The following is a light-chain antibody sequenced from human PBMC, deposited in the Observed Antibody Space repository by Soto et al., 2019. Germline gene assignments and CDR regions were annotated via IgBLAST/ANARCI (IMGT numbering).Light chain of an antibody. Sequence: DMQMTQSPYSLCASVGYGVTITCLASQGISTLLAWYQQKPGKAPKVLIYESSLLQSGVPSRFSGSGSGTDFTLTISSLQPEDFATYYCQQSYSTPPTFGQGTKVDI. CDR2: ESS. J-gene: IGKJ1*01. CDR1: QGISTL. CDR3: QQSYSTPPT. V-gene: IGKV1-39*01.